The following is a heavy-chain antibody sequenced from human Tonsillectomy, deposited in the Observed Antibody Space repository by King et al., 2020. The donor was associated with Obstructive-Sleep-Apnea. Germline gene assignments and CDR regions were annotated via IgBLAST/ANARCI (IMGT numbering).Heavy chain of an antibody. J-gene: IGHJ4*02. V-gene: IGHV1-8*01. CDR2: MNTNSVNK. Sequence: GQLVQSGAEVKKPGASVKVSCKASGYTFTSYDINLVRQATGQGLEWMGWMNTNSVNKGYAQKFQGTVTMTRNTSISQAYMELSSLRSEDTAVYYCARASRYCSGGSCYSVGYWGQGTLVTVSS. CDR1: GYTFTSYD. D-gene: IGHD2-15*01. CDR3: ARASRYCSGGSCYSVGY.